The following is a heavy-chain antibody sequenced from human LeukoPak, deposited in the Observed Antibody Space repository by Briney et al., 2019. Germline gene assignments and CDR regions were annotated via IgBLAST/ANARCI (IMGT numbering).Heavy chain of an antibody. V-gene: IGHV4-4*02. Sequence: PSETLSLTCAVSGASIISSNWWNWVRQPPGKGLAWIGEIYHTGSTNYNPSLKSRVPLSVDKSKNQFSLKLSSVTAADTAVYYCARVNDFWSGYLTPGAFDIWGQGTMVTVSS. CDR1: GASIISSNW. CDR3: ARVNDFWSGYLTPGAFDI. J-gene: IGHJ3*02. CDR2: IYHTGST. D-gene: IGHD3-3*01.